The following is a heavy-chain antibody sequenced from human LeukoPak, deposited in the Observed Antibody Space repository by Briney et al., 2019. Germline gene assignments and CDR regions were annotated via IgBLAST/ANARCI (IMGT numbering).Heavy chain of an antibody. D-gene: IGHD4-17*01. J-gene: IGHJ4*02. CDR3: AVTTVGFALDY. Sequence: GGSLRLSCAASGFTFSDYYMSWIRQAPGKGLEWVSDISSSGSTIDYADSVKGRFTISRDNAKNSLYLQMNSLRAEDTAVYYCAVTTVGFALDYWGQGTLVTVSS. CDR2: ISSSGSTI. V-gene: IGHV3-11*04. CDR1: GFTFSDYY.